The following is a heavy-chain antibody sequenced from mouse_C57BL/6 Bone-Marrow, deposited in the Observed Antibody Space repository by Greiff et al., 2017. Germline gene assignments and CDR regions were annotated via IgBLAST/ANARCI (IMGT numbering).Heavy chain of an antibody. CDR2: IRNKANGYTT. D-gene: IGHD1-1*01. J-gene: IGHJ2*01. CDR3: ARGAVAHYFDY. CDR1: GFTFTDYY. Sequence: EVQGVESGGGLVQPGGSLSLSCAASGFTFTDYYMSWVRQPPGKALEWLGFIRNKANGYTTEYSASVKGRFTISRDNSQSILYLQMNALRAEDSATYYCARGAVAHYFDYWGQGTTLTVSS. V-gene: IGHV7-3*01.